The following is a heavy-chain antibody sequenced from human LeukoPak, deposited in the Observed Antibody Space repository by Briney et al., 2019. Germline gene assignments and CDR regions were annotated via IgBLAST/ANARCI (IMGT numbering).Heavy chain of an antibody. D-gene: IGHD1-1*01. V-gene: IGHV4-4*09. CDR2: IYSGVPT. CDR1: GVSISRFY. J-gene: IGHJ4*02. CDR3: VQTTGWPGFDY. Sequence: SETLSLTCTTSGVSISRFYWSWVRQPPGKGLEWIGNIYSGVPTYFNPSLKSRVIISVDTSKNQFSLNLTSVTAADTARYYCVQTTGWPGFDYWGQGILVTVSS.